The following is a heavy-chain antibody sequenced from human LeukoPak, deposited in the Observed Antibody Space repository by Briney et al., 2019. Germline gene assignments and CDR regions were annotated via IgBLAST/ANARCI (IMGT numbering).Heavy chain of an antibody. CDR1: GFTLSSHW. J-gene: IGHJ3*02. CDR3: ARSRTASGVVIMGAFDI. CDR2: IRKDGAEK. V-gene: IGHV3-7*01. Sequence: GGSLRLSCAASGFTLSSHWMSWVRQAPGKGLEWVANIRKDGAEKNYVDSVKGRFTISRDNAKDSLYLEVNSLRAEDTAVYYCARSRTASGVVIMGAFDIWGQGTMVTVSS. D-gene: IGHD3-3*01.